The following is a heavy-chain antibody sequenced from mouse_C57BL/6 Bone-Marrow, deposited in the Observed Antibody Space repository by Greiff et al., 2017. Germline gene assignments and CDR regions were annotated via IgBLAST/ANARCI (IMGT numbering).Heavy chain of an antibody. D-gene: IGHD1-1*01. Sequence: EVQLQPSGAELVRPGASVKLSCTASGFNIKDDYMHWVKQRPEQGLEWIGWIDPENGDTEYASKFQGKATITADTSSNTAYLQLSSLTSEDTAVYYCTTPATYYFDYWGQGTTLTVSS. CDR1: GFNIKDDY. CDR3: TTPATYYFDY. J-gene: IGHJ2*01. V-gene: IGHV14-4*01. CDR2: IDPENGDT.